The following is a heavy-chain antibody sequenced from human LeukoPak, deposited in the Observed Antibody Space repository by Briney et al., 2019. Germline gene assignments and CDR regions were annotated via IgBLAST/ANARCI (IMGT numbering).Heavy chain of an antibody. CDR2: IWSDGSGK. D-gene: IGHD6-6*01. Sequence: GTSLRLSCAASGFIFSNYVMHWVRQAPGKGLEWLAVIWSDGSGKYYADSVKGRFTISRDNSKNTLYLQMYSLRAEDSAMYYCAATYSSSGNWFDPWGQGTLVTVSS. CDR1: GFIFSNYV. V-gene: IGHV3-33*01. CDR3: AATYSSSGNWFDP. J-gene: IGHJ5*02.